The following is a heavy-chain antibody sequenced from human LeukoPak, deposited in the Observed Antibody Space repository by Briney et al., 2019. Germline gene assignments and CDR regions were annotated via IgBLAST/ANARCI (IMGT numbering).Heavy chain of an antibody. CDR2: IYYSGST. V-gene: IGHV4-31*11. D-gene: IGHD3-22*01. Sequence: SETLSLTCAVSGGSISSGGYYWSWIRQHPGKGLEWIGYIYYSGSTYYNPSLKSRVTISVDTSKNQFSLKLSSVTAADTAVYYCARDSRITMTSGASYFDYWGQGTLVTVSS. J-gene: IGHJ4*02. CDR3: ARDSRITMTSGASYFDY. CDR1: GGSISSGGYY.